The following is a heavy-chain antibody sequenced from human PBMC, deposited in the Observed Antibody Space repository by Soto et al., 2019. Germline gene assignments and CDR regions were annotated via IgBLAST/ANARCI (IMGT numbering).Heavy chain of an antibody. CDR3: ARNIRVYAKVNWFDP. CDR1: GGSISSYY. D-gene: IGHD2-8*01. V-gene: IGHV4-59*08. CDR2: IYYSGST. Sequence: SETLSLTCTVSGGSISSYYWSWIRQPPGKGLEWIGYIYYSGSTNYNPSLKSRVTISVDTSKNQFSLKLSSVTAADTAVYYCARNIRVYAKVNWFDPWGQGTLVTVSS. J-gene: IGHJ5*02.